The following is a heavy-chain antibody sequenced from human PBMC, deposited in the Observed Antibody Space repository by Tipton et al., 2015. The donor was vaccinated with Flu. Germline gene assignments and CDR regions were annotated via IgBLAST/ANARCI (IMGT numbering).Heavy chain of an antibody. CDR1: GFNFNTYG. V-gene: IGHV3-30*02. Sequence: QVQLVQSGGGVVQPGGSLSLSCAASGFNFNTYGMHWVRQAPGKGLEWVAFIGYDGSHKYDADSVKGRFTISRDNSKNTMFLQMNSLRSEDTAVYYCAGFILGARFDYWGRATLVTVS. CDR2: IGYDGSHK. CDR3: AGFILGARFDY. D-gene: IGHD1-26*01. J-gene: IGHJ4*02.